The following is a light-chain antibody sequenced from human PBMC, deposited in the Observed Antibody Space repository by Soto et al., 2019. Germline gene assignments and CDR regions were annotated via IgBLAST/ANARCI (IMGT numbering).Light chain of an antibody. CDR2: GAS. J-gene: IGKJ1*01. CDR3: QQYNNWPPM. Sequence: EIVLAQSPVTLSLSPVQRATLSCSASQSVSTYLAWYQQKPGQAPRLLISGASTRATGIPARFSGSGSGTEFTLTISSLQSEDFAVYYCQQYNNWPPMFGQGTKVDIK. CDR1: QSVSTY. V-gene: IGKV3-15*01.